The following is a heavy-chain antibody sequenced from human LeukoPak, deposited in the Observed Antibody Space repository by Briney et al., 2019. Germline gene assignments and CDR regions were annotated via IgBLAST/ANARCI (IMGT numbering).Heavy chain of an antibody. CDR2: ISAYNGNT. D-gene: IGHD5-12*01. CDR1: GYTFTSYG. V-gene: IGHV1-18*01. Sequence: GASVKVSCKASGYTFTSYGISWVRQAPGQGLEWMGWISAYNGNTNYAQKLQGRVTMTTDTSTSTAYMELRSLRSDDTAVYYCARVPPYSGYDHYFDYWGQGTLVTVSS. J-gene: IGHJ4*02. CDR3: ARVPPYSGYDHYFDY.